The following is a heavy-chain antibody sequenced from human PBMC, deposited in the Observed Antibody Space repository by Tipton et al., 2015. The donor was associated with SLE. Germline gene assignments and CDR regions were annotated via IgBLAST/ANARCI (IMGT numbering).Heavy chain of an antibody. V-gene: IGHV3-21*01. Sequence: GSLRLSCATSGFNFGTYAMNWVRQAPGKGLEWVSSIDSDSDDIYYADSVKGRFTVSRDNAKNSLYLQLNSLRAEDTAVYYCARGYSGTYTYYFDSWGQGTLVTVSS. D-gene: IGHD1-26*01. CDR2: IDSDSDDI. J-gene: IGHJ4*02. CDR3: ARGYSGTYTYYFDS. CDR1: GFNFGTYA.